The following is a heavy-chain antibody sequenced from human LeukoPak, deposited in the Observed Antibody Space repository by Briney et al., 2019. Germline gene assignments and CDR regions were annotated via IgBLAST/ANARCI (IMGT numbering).Heavy chain of an antibody. CDR1: GFTFRNAW. Sequence: GGSLRLSCAASGFTFRNAWMSWVRQAPGKGLEWVGRIKTKAEGETTDYAAPVKGRFTNPRDDSKNTLYLQMNRLKTEDTAVYYCTTAAGPFDHWGQGTLVTVSS. J-gene: IGHJ4*02. CDR2: IKTKAEGETT. D-gene: IGHD6-19*01. V-gene: IGHV3-15*01. CDR3: TTAAGPFDH.